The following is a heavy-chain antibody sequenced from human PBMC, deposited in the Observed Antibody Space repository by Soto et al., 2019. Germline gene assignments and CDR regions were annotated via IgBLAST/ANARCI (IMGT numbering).Heavy chain of an antibody. V-gene: IGHV1-8*01. D-gene: IGHD5-12*01. Sequence: QVQLVQSGAEVQKPGASVKVSCKASGYTFTSYDINWVRQATGQGLEWMGWMNPNSGNTGYAQKFQGRVTMTRNTSISTAYMELGSLRSEDPAVYYCAGGDGYDNYYYYYYMDVWGKGTTVTVSS. J-gene: IGHJ6*03. CDR3: AGGDGYDNYYYYYYMDV. CDR2: MNPNSGNT. CDR1: GYTFTSYD.